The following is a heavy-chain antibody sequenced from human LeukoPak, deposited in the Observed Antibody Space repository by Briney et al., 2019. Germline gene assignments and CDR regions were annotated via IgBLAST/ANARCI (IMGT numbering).Heavy chain of an antibody. J-gene: IGHJ4*02. CDR3: ARDSSGSYSRFDY. V-gene: IGHV3-21*01. D-gene: IGHD1-26*01. CDR1: GFSFSSYG. CDR2: ISSLSNNI. Sequence: GGSLRLSCAASGFSFSSYGMNWVRQAPGERLEWVSSISSLSNNIYYADSVKGRFTTSRDNAKNSLYLLMNSLRAEDTAVYYCARDSSGSYSRFDYWGQGTLVTVSS.